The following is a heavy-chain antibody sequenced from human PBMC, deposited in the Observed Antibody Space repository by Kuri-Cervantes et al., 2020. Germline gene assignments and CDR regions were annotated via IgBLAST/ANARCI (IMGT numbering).Heavy chain of an antibody. CDR3: AKDATPFSSTWYYFDY. V-gene: IGHV3-23*01. J-gene: IGHJ4*02. CDR2: VSGSGTTT. D-gene: IGHD6-13*01. Sequence: ETLSLTCAASGFTFSSYSMNWVRQAPGKGLEWVSTVSGSGTTTYYADSVKGRFTIPRDNSKNTLFLQMNSLRAEDTALYYCAKDATPFSSTWYYFDYWGQGTLDTVSS. CDR1: GFTFSSYS.